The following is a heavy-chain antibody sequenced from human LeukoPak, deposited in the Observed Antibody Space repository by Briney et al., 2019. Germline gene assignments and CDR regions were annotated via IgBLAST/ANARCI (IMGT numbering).Heavy chain of an antibody. J-gene: IGHJ3*02. CDR1: GGSFSGYY. Sequence: SETLSLTCAVYGGSFSGYYWSWIRQPPGKGLEWTGEINHSGSTNYNPSLKSRVTISVDTSKNQFSLKLSSVTAADTAVYYCARALDDYGDYVGAFDIWGQGTMVTVSS. CDR3: ARALDDYGDYVGAFDI. CDR2: INHSGST. D-gene: IGHD4-17*01. V-gene: IGHV4-34*01.